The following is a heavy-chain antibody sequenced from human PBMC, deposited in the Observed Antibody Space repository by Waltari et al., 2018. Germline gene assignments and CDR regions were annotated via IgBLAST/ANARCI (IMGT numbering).Heavy chain of an antibody. J-gene: IGHJ1*01. CDR1: GYTFTGYY. CDR3: ARGPRLGGYGYFQH. Sequence: QVQLVQSGAEVKKPGASVKVSCKASGYTFTGYYMHWVRQAPGQGLEWMGWINPNRGGTNYAQKFQGRVTMTRDTSISTAYMELSRLRSDDTAVYYCARGPRLGGYGYFQHWGQGTLVTVSS. V-gene: IGHV1-2*02. D-gene: IGHD3-16*01. CDR2: INPNRGGT.